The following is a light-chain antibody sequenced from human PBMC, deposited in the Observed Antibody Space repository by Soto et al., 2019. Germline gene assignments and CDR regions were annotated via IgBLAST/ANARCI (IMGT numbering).Light chain of an antibody. V-gene: IGLV3-21*02. CDR1: NIGSKS. Sequence: SYELTRPPSVSVAPGQTARITCGGTNIGSKSVHWYQQKPGQAPVLVVYDDSDRPSGIPERFSGSNSGNTATLTISRVEAGDEADYYCQVWDSSSDHVVFGGGTKVTVL. CDR2: DDS. J-gene: IGLJ2*01. CDR3: QVWDSSSDHVV.